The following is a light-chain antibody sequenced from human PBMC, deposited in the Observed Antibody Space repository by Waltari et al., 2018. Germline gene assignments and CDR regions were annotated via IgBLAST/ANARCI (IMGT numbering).Light chain of an antibody. J-gene: IGLJ1*01. CDR1: SSNIESNT. Sequence: QSVLTQPPSASGTPGQRVTISCSGSSSNIESNTVDWYQQLPGTAPKLLIDGDYRGPSGVPDRFSGSKSGTSASLAIRGLQSEDEADYYCAAWDHSLNEFVFGTGTKVTVL. V-gene: IGLV1-44*01. CDR3: AAWDHSLNEFV. CDR2: GDY.